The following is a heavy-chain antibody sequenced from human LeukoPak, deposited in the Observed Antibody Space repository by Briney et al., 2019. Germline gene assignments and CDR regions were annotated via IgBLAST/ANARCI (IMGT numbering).Heavy chain of an antibody. CDR2: VYHSGST. V-gene: IGHV4-30-4*01. CDR3: ASRAAARFDP. Sequence: SETLSLTCTVSGGSIASGDYYWSWIRQPPGKGLEWNGYVYHSGSTYYNPSLKSQITISIDKSKNQFSLTVSSVTATATALYYCASRAAARFDPWGQGILVTVSS. CDR1: GGSIASGDYY. D-gene: IGHD6-13*01. J-gene: IGHJ5*02.